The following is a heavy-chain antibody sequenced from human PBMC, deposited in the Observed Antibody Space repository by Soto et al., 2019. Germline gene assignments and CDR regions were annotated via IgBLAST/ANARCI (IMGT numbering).Heavy chain of an antibody. D-gene: IGHD3-16*01. CDR1: GFPFASYA. Sequence: GGSLRLSCAASGFPFASYAMTWVRQAPGKGLEWVSTISGSGGVTFYANSVKGRFTISRDNYKNTLDLQMNSLRADDTAVYYCAKESVTVRRGKNWFDPWGQGTRVTVSS. CDR2: ISGSGGVT. V-gene: IGHV3-23*01. CDR3: AKESVTVRRGKNWFDP. J-gene: IGHJ5*02.